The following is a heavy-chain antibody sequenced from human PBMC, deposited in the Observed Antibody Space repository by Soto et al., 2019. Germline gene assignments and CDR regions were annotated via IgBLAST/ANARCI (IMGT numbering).Heavy chain of an antibody. CDR3: ARNIPVTTLGY. CDR2: IYSGGDT. D-gene: IGHD4-17*01. J-gene: IGHJ4*02. Sequence: EVQLVESGGGLVQPGGSLRLSCAASGFSVSNNYMSWVRQAPGKGLECVSLIYSGGDTYYVDSVKGRFSISRDSSKNTLYLQMNSLRAEDSAVYYCARNIPVTTLGYWGQGPVVTVAS. CDR1: GFSVSNNY. V-gene: IGHV3-66*01.